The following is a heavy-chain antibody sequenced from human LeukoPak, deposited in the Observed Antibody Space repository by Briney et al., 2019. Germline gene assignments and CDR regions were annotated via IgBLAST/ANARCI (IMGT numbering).Heavy chain of an antibody. V-gene: IGHV1-2*02. J-gene: IGHJ6*02. CDR3: ARDHCSSANCYEDHYYGMDV. CDR2: INPNSGGT. CDR1: GYTFTGYY. D-gene: IGHD2-2*01. Sequence: ASVKVSCKASGYTFTGYYMHWVRQAPGQGLEWMGWINPNSGGTNYAQKFQGRVTVTRDTSISTAYMELSRLRSDDTAVYYCARDHCSSANCYEDHYYGMDVWGQGTTVTVSS.